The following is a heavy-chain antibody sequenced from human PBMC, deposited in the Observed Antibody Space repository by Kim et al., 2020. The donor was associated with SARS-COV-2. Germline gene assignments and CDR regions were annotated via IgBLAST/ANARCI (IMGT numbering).Heavy chain of an antibody. D-gene: IGHD2-2*01. Sequence: SVKVSCKASGGTFSSYAISWVRQAPGQGLEWMGGIIPIFGTANYAQKFQGRVTITADESTSTAYMELSSLRSEDTAVYYCARSPTYCSSTSCYGSYYYGMDVWGQGTTVTVSS. CDR3: ARSPTYCSSTSCYGSYYYGMDV. V-gene: IGHV1-69*13. J-gene: IGHJ6*02. CDR2: IIPIFGTA. CDR1: GGTFSSYA.